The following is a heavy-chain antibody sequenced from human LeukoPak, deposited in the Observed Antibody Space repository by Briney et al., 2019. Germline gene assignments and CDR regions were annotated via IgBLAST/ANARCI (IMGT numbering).Heavy chain of an antibody. D-gene: IGHD1-26*01. V-gene: IGHV3-23*01. J-gene: IGHJ4*02. CDR1: GFTFSSYG. CDR2: ISGSGGST. Sequence: PGGSLRLSCAASGFTFSSYGMHWVRQAPGKGLEWVSAISGSGGSTYYADSAKGRFTISRDNSKNTLYLQMNSLRAEDTAVYYCAKGKSGSYSGYDYWGQGTLVTVSS. CDR3: AKGKSGSYSGYDY.